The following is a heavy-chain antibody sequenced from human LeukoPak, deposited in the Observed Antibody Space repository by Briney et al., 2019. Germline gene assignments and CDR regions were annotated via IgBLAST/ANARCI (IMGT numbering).Heavy chain of an antibody. J-gene: IGHJ6*03. Sequence: GGSLSLSCAASGFTFDDYAMHWVRQAPGKGLEWVSLISWDGGSTYYADSVKGRFTISRDNSKNSLYLQMNSLRAEDTALYYCAKDWQRGKRYCSSTSCYSPFYYYYMDVWGKGTTVTVSS. CDR2: ISWDGGST. V-gene: IGHV3-43D*03. D-gene: IGHD2-2*01. CDR1: GFTFDDYA. CDR3: AKDWQRGKRYCSSTSCYSPFYYYYMDV.